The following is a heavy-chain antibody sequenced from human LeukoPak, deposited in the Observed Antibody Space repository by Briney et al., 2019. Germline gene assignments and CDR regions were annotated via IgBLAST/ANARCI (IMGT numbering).Heavy chain of an antibody. CDR3: ARASSRLYHFDY. CDR1: GGSFSGHY. Sequence: SETLSLTCAVSGGSFSGHYWNWIRQPPGKGLDWMGEINHGGSTNYNPSLNSRVTISVDTSKNQFSLKLTSVTAADTAVYYCARASSRLYHFDYWGQGTLVTVSS. J-gene: IGHJ4*02. D-gene: IGHD2-8*01. CDR2: INHGGST. V-gene: IGHV4-34*01.